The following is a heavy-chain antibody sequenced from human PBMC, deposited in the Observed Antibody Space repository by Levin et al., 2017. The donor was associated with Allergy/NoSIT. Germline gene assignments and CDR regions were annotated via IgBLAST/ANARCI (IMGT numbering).Heavy chain of an antibody. CDR2: INLNSGAT. Sequence: ASVKVSCKASGYIFTDYYAHWIRQAPGQGPEWMVWINLNSGATNYAQRFQGRVTLTRDTSISTASMELSSLTSDDTAMYYCARDSITLPGTYFDYWGQGTLVTVSS. V-gene: IGHV1-2*02. CDR3: ARDSITLPGTYFDY. CDR1: GYIFTDYY. J-gene: IGHJ4*02. D-gene: IGHD1-1*01.